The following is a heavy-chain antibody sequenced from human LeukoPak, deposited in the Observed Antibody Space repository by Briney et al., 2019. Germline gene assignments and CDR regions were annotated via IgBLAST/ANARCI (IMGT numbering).Heavy chain of an antibody. D-gene: IGHD1-26*01. Sequence: ASVKVSCKASGYTFTGYYMHWVRQAPGQGLEWMGRINPNSGGTNYAQKFQGRVTMTRDTSISTAYMELSRLRSDDTAVYYCARDKETYSGSYVSNWFDPWGQGTLVTVSS. J-gene: IGHJ5*02. CDR1: GYTFTGYY. V-gene: IGHV1-2*06. CDR2: INPNSGGT. CDR3: ARDKETYSGSYVSNWFDP.